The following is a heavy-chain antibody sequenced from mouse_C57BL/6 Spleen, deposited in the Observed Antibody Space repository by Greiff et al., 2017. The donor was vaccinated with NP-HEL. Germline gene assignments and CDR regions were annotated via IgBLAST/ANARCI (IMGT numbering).Heavy chain of an antibody. Sequence: QVQLKQPGAELVRPGSSVKLSCKASGYTFTSYWMHWVKQRPIQGLEWIGNIDPSDSETHYNQKFKDKATLTVDKSSSTAYMQLSSLTSEDSAVYYCARGDDYDVVAMDYWGQGTSVTVSS. J-gene: IGHJ4*01. CDR1: GYTFTSYW. V-gene: IGHV1-52*01. CDR3: ARGDDYDVVAMDY. CDR2: IDPSDSET. D-gene: IGHD2-4*01.